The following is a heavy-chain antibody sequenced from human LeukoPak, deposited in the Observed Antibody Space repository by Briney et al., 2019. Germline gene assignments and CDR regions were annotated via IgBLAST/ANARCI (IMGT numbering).Heavy chain of an antibody. V-gene: IGHV3-30*04. J-gene: IGHJ4*02. CDR1: GFTFSSYA. CDR2: ISYDGSNK. Sequence: GRSLRLSCAASGFTFSSYAMHWVRQAPGKGLEWGAVISYDGSNKYYADSVKGRFTISRDNSKNTLYLQMNSLRAEDTAVYYCARSLQGYCSGGSCLFDYWGQGTLVTVSS. D-gene: IGHD2-15*01. CDR3: ARSLQGYCSGGSCLFDY.